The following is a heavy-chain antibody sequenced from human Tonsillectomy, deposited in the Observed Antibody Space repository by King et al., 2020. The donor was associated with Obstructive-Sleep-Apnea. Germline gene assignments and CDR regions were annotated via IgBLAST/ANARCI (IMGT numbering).Heavy chain of an antibody. V-gene: IGHV3-9*01. CDR3: VKDRAGGVPDAFDI. D-gene: IGHD3-16*01. CDR1: GFSFGDYA. Sequence: VQLVESGGGLVQPGRSLRLSCAASGFSFGDYAMHWVRQAPGKGLEWVSGVNWSSGKIDLADSVKGRFTISRDNAKNSLYLQMNSLRAEDTALYYCVKDRAGGVPDAFDIWGQGTMVTVSS. J-gene: IGHJ3*02. CDR2: VNWSSGKI.